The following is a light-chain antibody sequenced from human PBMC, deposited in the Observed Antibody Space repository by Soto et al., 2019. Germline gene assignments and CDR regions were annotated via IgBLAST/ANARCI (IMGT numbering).Light chain of an antibody. CDR3: SSFRRGNTEVV. Sequence: QSALTQPASVSGSPGQSITLSCSGTSSDIGGFNFVSWYQQHPGKAPKLIIFDVSDRPSGVSDRFSGSKSGTTASLTISGLQAEDEADYYCSSFRRGNTEVVFGGGTKLTVL. V-gene: IGLV2-14*03. CDR2: DVS. CDR1: SSDIGGFNF. J-gene: IGLJ3*02.